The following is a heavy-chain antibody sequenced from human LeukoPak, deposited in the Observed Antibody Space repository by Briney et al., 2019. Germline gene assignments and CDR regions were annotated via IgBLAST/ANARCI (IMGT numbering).Heavy chain of an antibody. CDR1: GGSISSHY. CDR3: ASLRYYDFWSGYYYFDY. CDR2: IYYSGST. V-gene: IGHV4-59*11. D-gene: IGHD3-3*01. Sequence: SETLSLTCTVSGGSISSHYWSWLRQPPGKGLEWIGYIYYSGSTNYNPSLKSRVTISVDTSKNQFSLKLSSVTAADTAVYYCASLRYYDFWSGYYYFDYWGQGTLVTVSS. J-gene: IGHJ4*02.